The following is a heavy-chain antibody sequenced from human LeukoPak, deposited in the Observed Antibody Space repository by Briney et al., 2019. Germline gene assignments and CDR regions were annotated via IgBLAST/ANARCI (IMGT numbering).Heavy chain of an antibody. J-gene: IGHJ3*01. CDR1: GYTFTSYY. D-gene: IGHD5-18*01. CDR3: ARDWGYSYVGPDGTP. CDR2: INPSGGSK. V-gene: IGHV1-46*01. Sequence: ASVKVSCKASGYTFTSYYMHWVRQAPGQGLEWMGIINPSGGSKSYAQKFQGRVTMTRDTSTSTVYMELSSLRSEDTAVYYCARDWGYSYVGPDGTPWGQGTMVSVSS.